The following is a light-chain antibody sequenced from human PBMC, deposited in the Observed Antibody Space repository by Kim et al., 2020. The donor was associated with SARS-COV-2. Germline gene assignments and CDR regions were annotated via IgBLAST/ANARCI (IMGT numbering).Light chain of an antibody. Sequence: GQGVTISCSRSSSNIGSNTVNWNQQLPGTAPKLLIYSNNQRPSGVPDRFSGSKSGTSASLAISGLQSEDEADYYCAAWDDSLTWVFGGGTQLTVL. CDR3: AAWDDSLTWV. CDR2: SNN. V-gene: IGLV1-44*01. J-gene: IGLJ3*02. CDR1: SSNIGSNT.